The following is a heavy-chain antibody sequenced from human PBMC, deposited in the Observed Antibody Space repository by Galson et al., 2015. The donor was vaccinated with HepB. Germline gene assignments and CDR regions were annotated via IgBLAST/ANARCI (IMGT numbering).Heavy chain of an antibody. J-gene: IGHJ4*02. V-gene: IGHV1-2*02. CDR1: GYTFTGYY. Sequence: SVKVSCKASGYTFTGYYMHWVRQAPGQGLEWMGWINPNSGGTNYAQKFQGRVTMTRDTSISTAYMELSRLRSDDTAVYYCARGGERGRSRLRFLEWLLNYWGQGTLVTVSS. D-gene: IGHD3-3*01. CDR3: ARGGERGRSRLRFLEWLLNY. CDR2: INPNSGGT.